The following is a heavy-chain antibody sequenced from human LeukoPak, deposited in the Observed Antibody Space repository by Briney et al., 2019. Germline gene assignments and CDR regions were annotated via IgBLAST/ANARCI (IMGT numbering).Heavy chain of an antibody. CDR2: IKLDGSDK. J-gene: IGHJ4*02. D-gene: IGHD3-10*01. CDR3: ARDLVLYASGNYCFDY. CDR1: GFTFSNFW. V-gene: IGHV3-7*01. Sequence: GGSLRLSCAASGFTFSNFWMSWVRQAPGKGLEWVANIKLDGSDKYYADSLKGRFTTSRDNAKNSLHLQMNSLRAEDTAVYYCARDLVLYASGNYCFDYWGQGTLVTVSS.